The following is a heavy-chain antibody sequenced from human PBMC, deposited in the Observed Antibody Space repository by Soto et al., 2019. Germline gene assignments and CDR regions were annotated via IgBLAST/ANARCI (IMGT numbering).Heavy chain of an antibody. CDR2: ISYDGSNK. J-gene: IGHJ4*02. Sequence: GGSLRLSCAASGFTFSSYAMHWVRQAPGKGLEWVAVISYDGSNKYYADSVKGRFTISRDNSKNTLYLQMNSLRAEDTAVYYCARTVDTAMVLSHFDYWGQGTLVTVSS. CDR3: ARTVDTAMVLSHFDY. V-gene: IGHV3-30-3*01. D-gene: IGHD5-18*01. CDR1: GFTFSSYA.